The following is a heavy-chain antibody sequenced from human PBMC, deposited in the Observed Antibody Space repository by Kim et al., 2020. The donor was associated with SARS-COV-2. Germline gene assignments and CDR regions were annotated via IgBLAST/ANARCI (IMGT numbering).Heavy chain of an antibody. D-gene: IGHD1-26*01. J-gene: IGHJ6*02. CDR1: GGTFSSYA. V-gene: IGHV1-69*13. CDR2: IIPIFGTA. Sequence: SVKVSCKASGGTFSSYAISWVRQAPGQGLEWMGGIIPIFGTANYAQKFQGRVTITADESTSTAYMELSSLRSEDTAVYYCARDGGVGISVGVWDYYYGMDVWGQGTTVTVSS. CDR3: ARDGGVGISVGVWDYYYGMDV.